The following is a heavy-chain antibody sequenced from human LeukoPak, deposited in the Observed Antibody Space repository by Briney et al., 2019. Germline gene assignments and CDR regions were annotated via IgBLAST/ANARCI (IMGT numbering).Heavy chain of an antibody. Sequence: ASVKLSCKASGYTFTSYYMHWVRQAPGQGLEWMGIINPSGGSTSYAQKFQGRVTMTRDMSTSTVYMELSSLRSEDTAVYYCAREGSGSYGGYYFDYWGQGTLVTVSS. CDR1: GYTFTSYY. V-gene: IGHV1-46*01. J-gene: IGHJ4*02. D-gene: IGHD1-26*01. CDR2: INPSGGST. CDR3: AREGSGSYGGYYFDY.